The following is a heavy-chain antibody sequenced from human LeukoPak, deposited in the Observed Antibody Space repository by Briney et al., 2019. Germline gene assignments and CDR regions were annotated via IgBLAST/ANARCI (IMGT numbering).Heavy chain of an antibody. V-gene: IGHV3-30*04. Sequence: TGGSLRLSCAASGFTFSSYAIHWVRQAPGKGLEWVAVISYDGSNKYYADSVKGRFTISRDNSKNTLYLQMNSLRAEDTAVYYSARGISGSGYYHFDYWGRGTLVTVSS. CDR1: GFTFSSYA. J-gene: IGHJ4*02. CDR3: ARGISGSGYYHFDY. CDR2: ISYDGSNK. D-gene: IGHD3-3*01.